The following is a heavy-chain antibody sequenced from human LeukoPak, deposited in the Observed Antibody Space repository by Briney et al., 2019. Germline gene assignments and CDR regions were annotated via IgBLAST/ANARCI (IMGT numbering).Heavy chain of an antibody. CDR1: GYTFTSYG. CDR3: ARVVVPAAMPDCFDY. D-gene: IGHD2-2*01. Sequence: ASVKVSCKASGYTFTSYGISWVRQAPGQGLEWMGWISAYNGNTNYAQKLQGRVTMTTDTSTSTAYMELRSLRSDDTAVYYCARVVVPAAMPDCFDYWGQGTLVTVSS. CDR2: ISAYNGNT. V-gene: IGHV1-18*01. J-gene: IGHJ4*02.